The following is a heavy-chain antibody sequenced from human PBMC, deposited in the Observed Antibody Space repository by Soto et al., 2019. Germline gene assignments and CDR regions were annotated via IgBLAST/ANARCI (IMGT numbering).Heavy chain of an antibody. CDR3: ARDFSSGWPSGWFDP. Sequence: ASVKVSCKASGYTFTGYYMHWVRQAPGQGLEWMGWINPNSGGTNYAQKFQGRVTMTRDTSISTAYMELSRLRPDDTAVYYCARDFSSGWPSGWFDPWGQGTLVTVSS. V-gene: IGHV1-2*02. CDR1: GYTFTGYY. J-gene: IGHJ5*02. D-gene: IGHD6-19*01. CDR2: INPNSGGT.